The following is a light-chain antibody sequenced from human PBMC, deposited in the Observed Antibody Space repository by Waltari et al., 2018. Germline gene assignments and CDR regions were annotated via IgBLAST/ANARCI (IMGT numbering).Light chain of an antibody. CDR2: VNSDGSH. CDR1: SGHIGYA. J-gene: IGLJ1*01. Sequence: QLVVTQSPSASASLGASVKLTCTLTSGHIGYAIAVHHQQPEKGPRYLMKVNSDGSHNKGDGIPDRFSGSSSGAERYLTISSLQSEDEADYYCQTWGTGIQVFGAGTKVTVL. V-gene: IGLV4-69*01. CDR3: QTWGTGIQV.